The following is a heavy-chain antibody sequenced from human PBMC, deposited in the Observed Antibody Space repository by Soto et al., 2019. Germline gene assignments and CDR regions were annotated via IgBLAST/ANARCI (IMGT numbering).Heavy chain of an antibody. V-gene: IGHV1-18*01. J-gene: IGHJ6*04. Sequence: ASVKVSCKASGYTFTSYGISWVRQAPGQGLEWMGWISAYNGNTNYAQKLQGRVTMTTDTSTSTAYMELRSLRSDDTAVYYCARDGLGDSSSNDGMDVGGKGTTAPVPS. CDR3: ARDGLGDSSSNDGMDV. D-gene: IGHD6-6*01. CDR1: GYTFTSYG. CDR2: ISAYNGNT.